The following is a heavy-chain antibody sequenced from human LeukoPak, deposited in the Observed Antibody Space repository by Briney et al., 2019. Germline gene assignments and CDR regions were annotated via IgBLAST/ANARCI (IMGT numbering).Heavy chain of an antibody. CDR3: ARVLAAPGNC. Sequence: GGSLRLSCAASGFTFSSYAMHWVRQAPGKGLEWVAVISYDGNNKFYADSVKGRFTISRDNSKNTLPLEMTSLRPEDTALYYCARVLAAPGNCWGQGTLVTVSS. CDR1: GFTFSSYA. V-gene: IGHV3-30*04. CDR2: ISYDGNNK. D-gene: IGHD6-13*01. J-gene: IGHJ4*02.